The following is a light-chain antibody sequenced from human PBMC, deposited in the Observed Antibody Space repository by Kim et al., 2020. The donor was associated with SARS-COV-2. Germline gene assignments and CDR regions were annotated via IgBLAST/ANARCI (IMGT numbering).Light chain of an antibody. Sequence: SSELTQDPAVSVALGQTVRITCQGDSLRSYYASWYQQKPGQAPVLVIYGKNNRPSGIPDRFSGSSSGNTASLTITGAQAEDEADYYCNSRDSSGNHHWVLGGGTQLTVL. J-gene: IGLJ3*02. CDR3: NSRDSSGNHHWV. CDR1: SLRSYY. CDR2: GKN. V-gene: IGLV3-19*01.